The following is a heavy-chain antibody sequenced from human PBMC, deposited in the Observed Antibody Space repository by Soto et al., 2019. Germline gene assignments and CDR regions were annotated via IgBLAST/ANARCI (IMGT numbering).Heavy chain of an antibody. CDR3: ARERGATREYYYYGMDV. Sequence: QVQLQESGPGLVKPSETLSLTCTVSGGSVSSGSYYWSWIRQPPGKGLEWLGYIYYSGSTNYNPSLKSLVTISVDTSQNHFELKLSSVTAADTAVYYCARERGATREYYYYGMDVWGQGTTVTVSS. D-gene: IGHD1-26*01. V-gene: IGHV4-61*03. CDR2: IYYSGST. J-gene: IGHJ6*02. CDR1: GGSVSSGSYY.